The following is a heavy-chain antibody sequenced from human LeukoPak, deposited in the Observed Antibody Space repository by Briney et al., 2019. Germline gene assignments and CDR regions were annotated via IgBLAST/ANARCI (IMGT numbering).Heavy chain of an antibody. CDR3: ARGSNGSENSYRNWFDP. J-gene: IGHJ5*02. CDR2: INHSGSP. V-gene: IGHV4-34*01. CDR1: GGTFSGYY. D-gene: IGHD3-10*01. Sequence: PSETLSLTCAVYGGTFSGYYWSWVRHPPGKGLEWIGEINHSGSPNYNPSLKSRVTISVDTSKNQFSLKLNSVTAADTAVYYCARGSNGSENSYRNWFDPWGQGTRVTVSS.